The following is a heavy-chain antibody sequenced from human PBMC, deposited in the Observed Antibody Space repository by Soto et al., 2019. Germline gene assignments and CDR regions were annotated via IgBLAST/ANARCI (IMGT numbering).Heavy chain of an antibody. D-gene: IGHD6-13*01. CDR1: GGTFRNDA. CDR3: ARASGVDGGSWYERDSLPKVYYYLGMDV. J-gene: IGHJ6*02. CDR2: IIPVSGTT. V-gene: IGHV1-69*01. Sequence: QVQLVQSGAEVKKPGSSVKVSCKASGGTFRNDALSWVRQAPGHGLEWMGGIIPVSGTTKVAQKYQGRVTITADDSGNTFYMEVTSLQSHNTAIYYCARASGVDGGSWYERDSLPKVYYYLGMDVWGQGTTVTVSS.